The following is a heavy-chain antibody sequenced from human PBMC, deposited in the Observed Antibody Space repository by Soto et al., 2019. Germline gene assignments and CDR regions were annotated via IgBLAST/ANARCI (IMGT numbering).Heavy chain of an antibody. CDR2: IYSGGST. Sequence: EVQLVESGGGLVQPGGSLRLSCAASGFTVNNNYMSWVRQDPGKGLEWVSIIYSGGSTYYADSVKGRFSTSRDISKNMLFLQMNSLRAEDTAVYYCARGLGTTGYYSGLDFWGQGTLVTVSS. V-gene: IGHV3-66*01. CDR1: GFTVNNNY. J-gene: IGHJ4*02. D-gene: IGHD3-22*01. CDR3: ARGLGTTGYYSGLDF.